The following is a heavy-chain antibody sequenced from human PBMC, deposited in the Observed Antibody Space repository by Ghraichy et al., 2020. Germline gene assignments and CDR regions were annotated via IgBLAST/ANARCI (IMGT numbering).Heavy chain of an antibody. D-gene: IGHD4-23*01. CDR2: IYYTGST. Sequence: SETLSLTCTVSGGPIGSYYLSWIRQPPGKGLEWIGFIYYTGSTSYNPSLMSRATISQDTSKSQFSLKLSAVTAADTALYYCARDRGGNSGSYYYGMDVWGQGTTVTVSS. V-gene: IGHV4-59*01. CDR1: GGPIGSYY. J-gene: IGHJ6*02. CDR3: ARDRGGNSGSYYYGMDV.